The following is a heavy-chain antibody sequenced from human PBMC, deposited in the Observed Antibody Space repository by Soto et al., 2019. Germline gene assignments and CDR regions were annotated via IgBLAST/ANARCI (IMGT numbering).Heavy chain of an antibody. Sequence: PGESLKISCKGSGYTFANYWITWVRQMPGRGLEWMGRIDARDSYTTYSPSFQGHVTLSVDKTISTAYLQWSSLKATDTAMYYCARGSSGWYTGLDGWGAGTLVTVSS. V-gene: IGHV5-10-1*01. CDR2: IDARDSYT. J-gene: IGHJ4*02. CDR1: GYTFANYW. D-gene: IGHD6-19*01. CDR3: ARGSSGWYTGLDG.